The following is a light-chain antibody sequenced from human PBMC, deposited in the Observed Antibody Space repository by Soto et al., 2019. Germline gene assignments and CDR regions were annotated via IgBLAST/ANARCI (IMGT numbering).Light chain of an antibody. CDR2: GAS. CDR1: QSVTSSH. CDR3: LLYFSLERYT. Sequence: EIVLTQTPGTLSLSPGERATLSCRASQSVTSSHLAWYQQKPGQAPRLLIYGASTRATGIPDRFSGRGSDTDFSLTIRRLDPEDFAMYYCLLYFSLERYTFGPGTQVQIK. V-gene: IGKV3-20*01. J-gene: IGKJ2*01.